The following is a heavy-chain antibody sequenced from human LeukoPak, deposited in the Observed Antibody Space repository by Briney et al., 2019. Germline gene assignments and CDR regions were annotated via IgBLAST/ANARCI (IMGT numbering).Heavy chain of an antibody. D-gene: IGHD3-10*01. CDR3: ASMMYYDGSGSYYNPTYYSDY. J-gene: IGHJ4*02. CDR1: GGSICSSRYY. CDR2: VYYSGNT. V-gene: IGHV4-39*01. Sequence: SETLSLTCTVSGGSICSSRYYWGWIRQPPGKGLEWIGSVYYSGNTYYNPSPKSRVTISVDTSKNQFSLNLSSVTAADTAVYYCASMMYYDGSGSYYNPTYYSDYWGQGTLVTVSS.